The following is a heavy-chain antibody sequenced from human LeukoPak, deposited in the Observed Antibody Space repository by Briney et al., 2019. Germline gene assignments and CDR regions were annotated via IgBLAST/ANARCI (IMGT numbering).Heavy chain of an antibody. CDR1: GYSISSGYY. J-gene: IGHJ2*01. D-gene: IGHD4-17*01. CDR3: ANHAVTSTWFFDL. CDR2: IYHSGST. V-gene: IGHV4-38-2*01. Sequence: SETLSLTCAVSGYSISSGYYWGWIRQPPGKGLEWTGSIYHSGSTYYNPSLKSRVTISADTSKNQFSLKLSSVTAADTAMYYCANHAVTSTWFFDLWGRGTLVTVSS.